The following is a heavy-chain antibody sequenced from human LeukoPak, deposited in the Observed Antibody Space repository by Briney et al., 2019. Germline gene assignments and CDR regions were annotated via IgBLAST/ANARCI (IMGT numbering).Heavy chain of an antibody. CDR2: INPDGSEV. V-gene: IGHV3-7*01. CDR3: ARDRGYTSFDY. J-gene: IGHJ4*02. Sequence: GGSLRLSCAAYGLSFSNSWMTWVRQAPGKDLEWVASINPDGSEVSYVGSVKGRFTISRDNAKNSVYLQMSSLRAEETGVFYCARDRGYTSFDYWGQGALVAVSS. D-gene: IGHD5-18*01. CDR1: GLSFSNSW.